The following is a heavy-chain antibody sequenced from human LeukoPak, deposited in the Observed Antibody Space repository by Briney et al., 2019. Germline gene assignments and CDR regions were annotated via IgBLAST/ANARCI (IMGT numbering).Heavy chain of an antibody. D-gene: IGHD6-13*01. CDR3: ASGRQLGY. V-gene: IGHV3-7*01. CDR1: GFTFSNYW. CDR2: IKEDGREK. J-gene: IGHJ4*02. Sequence: GGALTLSCAASGFTFSNYWWSWVRQAPGKGLEWVANIKEDGREKYYVDSVKGRFTISRDNARNSLYLQMNSRRAEDTAVYYCASGRQLGYWGQGTLVTVSS.